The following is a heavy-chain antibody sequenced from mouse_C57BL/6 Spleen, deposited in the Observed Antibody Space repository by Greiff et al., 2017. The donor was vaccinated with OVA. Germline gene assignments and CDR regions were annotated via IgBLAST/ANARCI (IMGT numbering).Heavy chain of an antibody. V-gene: IGHV2-2*01. CDR2: IWSGGST. CDR3: ARKEGYGSSYYAMDY. CDR1: GFSLTSYG. Sequence: QVQLQQSGPGLVQPSQSLSITCTVSGFSLTSYGVHWVRQSPGKGLEWLGVIWSGGSTDYNAAFISRLSISKDNSKSQVFFKMNSLQADDTAIYYCARKEGYGSSYYAMDYWGQGTSVTVSS. J-gene: IGHJ4*01. D-gene: IGHD1-1*01.